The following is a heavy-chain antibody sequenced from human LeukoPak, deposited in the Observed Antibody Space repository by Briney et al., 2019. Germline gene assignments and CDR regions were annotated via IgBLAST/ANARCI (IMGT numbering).Heavy chain of an antibody. CDR3: ARWGDFWGPYLFFDF. Sequence: SVKVSCKASGGTFSSYAISWVRQAPGQGLEWMGRIIPILGIANYAQKFQGRVTITADKSTSTAYMELSSLRSEDTAVYYCARWGDFWGPYLFFDFWGRGILVTVSS. CDR1: GGTFSSYA. D-gene: IGHD3-3*01. V-gene: IGHV1-69*04. J-gene: IGHJ4*02. CDR2: IIPILGIA.